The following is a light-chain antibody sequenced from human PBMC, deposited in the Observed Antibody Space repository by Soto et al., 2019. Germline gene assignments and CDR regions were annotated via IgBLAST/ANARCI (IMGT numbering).Light chain of an antibody. J-gene: IGLJ1*01. CDR3: TSYTSSFTHL. CDR1: SSDVGGYEY. CDR2: EVS. V-gene: IGLV2-14*01. Sequence: QSALTQPASVSGSPGQSITISCTGTSSDVGGYEYVSWYQQHPGKAPKLMIFEVSNRPSGVSNRFSGSKSGNTASLTISGLQTEDEADYYCTSYTSSFTHLFGTGTKVTVL.